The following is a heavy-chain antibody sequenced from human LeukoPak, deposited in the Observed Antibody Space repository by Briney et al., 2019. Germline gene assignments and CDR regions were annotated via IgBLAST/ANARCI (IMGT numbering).Heavy chain of an antibody. CDR2: ISYEGSNK. CDR3: ARDKDIAAAVYYFDY. Sequence: PGGSLRLSCAASLFTFSICAMYCVRQAPGKGLEWVAVISYEGSNKYNADSVKGRFTISRDNSKNTVYLKMNSLRAEDTAAYYCARDKDIAAAVYYFDYWGQGTLVTVSS. D-gene: IGHD6-13*01. CDR1: LFTFSICA. J-gene: IGHJ4*02. V-gene: IGHV3-30*04.